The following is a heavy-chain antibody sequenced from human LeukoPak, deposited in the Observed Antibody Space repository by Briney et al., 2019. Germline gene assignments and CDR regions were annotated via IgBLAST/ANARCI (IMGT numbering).Heavy chain of an antibody. Sequence: GGSLRLSCAASGFTFSNAWMSWVRQAPGKGLEWVANIKEDGSEKYYVDSVKGRFTISRDNAKNSLSLQVNSLSAEDTAVYYCARSRSGYYEDYWGQGTLVTVSS. J-gene: IGHJ4*02. D-gene: IGHD3-22*01. CDR2: IKEDGSEK. CDR1: GFTFSNAW. V-gene: IGHV3-7*01. CDR3: ARSRSGYYEDY.